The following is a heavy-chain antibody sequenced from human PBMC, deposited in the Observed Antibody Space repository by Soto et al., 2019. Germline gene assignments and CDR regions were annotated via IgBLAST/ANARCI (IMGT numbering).Heavy chain of an antibody. J-gene: IGHJ3*02. V-gene: IGHV4-59*01. CDR1: GGSISSYY. Sequence: QVQLQESGPGLVKPSETLSLTCTVSGGSISSYYWSWIRQPPGKGLEWLGYIYYSGSTNYNPSLKSRVTISVDTSKNQFSLKLSSVTAADTAVYYCARGRSGSSDAFDIWGQGTMVTVSS. D-gene: IGHD1-26*01. CDR2: IYYSGST. CDR3: ARGRSGSSDAFDI.